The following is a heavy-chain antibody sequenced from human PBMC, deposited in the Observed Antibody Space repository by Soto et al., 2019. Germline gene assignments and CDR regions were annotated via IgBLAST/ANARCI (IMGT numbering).Heavy chain of an antibody. CDR2: ISYDGSNK. CDR3: ATADYGESEVANDAFDI. V-gene: IGHV3-30-3*01. Sequence: QVQLVESGGGVVQPGRSLRLSCAASGFTFSSYAMHWVRQAPGKGLEWVAVISYDGSNKYYADSVKGRFTISRDNYKNTLYLQMNSLRAEETAVYYCATADYGESEVANDAFDIWGQGTMVTVSS. J-gene: IGHJ3*02. D-gene: IGHD3-16*01. CDR1: GFTFSSYA.